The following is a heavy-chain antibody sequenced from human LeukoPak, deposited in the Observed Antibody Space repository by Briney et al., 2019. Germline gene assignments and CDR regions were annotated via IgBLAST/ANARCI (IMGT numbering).Heavy chain of an antibody. CDR3: ARGRYDNLTGHLARLDV. D-gene: IGHD3-9*01. CDR2: VFSRGTT. V-gene: IGHV4-4*07. CDR1: GGSIKSFY. Sequence: SETLSLTCTVSGGSIKSFYWSWIRQPAGKGLEWVGRVFSRGTTNYNPSLKSRVTVSLDTSKNQFSLKLSSVTAADTAAYYCARGRYDNLTGHLARLDVWGQGTTVIVS. J-gene: IGHJ6*02.